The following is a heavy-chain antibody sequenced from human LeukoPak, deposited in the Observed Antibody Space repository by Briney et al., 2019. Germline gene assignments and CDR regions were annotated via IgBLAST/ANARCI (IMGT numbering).Heavy chain of an antibody. CDR3: ARGAAPPIWSGSHDAFDI. CDR1: GGSISGYY. V-gene: IGHV4-4*07. Sequence: TSETLSLTCTVSGGSISGYYWSWIRQPAGKGLEWIGRIYTSGSTNYNPSLKSRVTISVDTSKNQFSLKLSSVTAADTAVYYCARGAAPPIWSGSHDAFDIWGQGTMVTVSS. D-gene: IGHD3-3*01. CDR2: IYTSGST. J-gene: IGHJ3*02.